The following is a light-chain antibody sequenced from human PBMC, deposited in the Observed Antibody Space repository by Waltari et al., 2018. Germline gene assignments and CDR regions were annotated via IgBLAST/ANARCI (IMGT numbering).Light chain of an antibody. J-gene: IGLJ2*01. Sequence: QSALTQPASVSGSPGQSITISCTGTSSAIGRYNLVSWYQQHPGKAPKLLIYEGSKRPSGVSNRFSGSKSGNTASLTISGLQTEDEADYYCCSYAGSSIFVVFGGGTKLTVL. CDR1: SSAIGRYNL. V-gene: IGLV2-23*03. CDR3: CSYAGSSIFVV. CDR2: EGS.